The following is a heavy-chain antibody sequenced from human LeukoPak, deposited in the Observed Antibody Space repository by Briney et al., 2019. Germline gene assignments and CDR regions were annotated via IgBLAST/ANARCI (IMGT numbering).Heavy chain of an antibody. Sequence: ASVKVSCKASGYTFTSYGISWVRQAPGQGLEWMGWISAYNGNTNYAQTLQGRVTMTTDTSTSTAYMELRSLRSDDTAVYYCARVGSGYYYDAFDIWGQGTMVTVSS. CDR3: ARVGSGYYYDAFDI. CDR1: GYTFTSYG. J-gene: IGHJ3*02. V-gene: IGHV1-18*01. D-gene: IGHD3-22*01. CDR2: ISAYNGNT.